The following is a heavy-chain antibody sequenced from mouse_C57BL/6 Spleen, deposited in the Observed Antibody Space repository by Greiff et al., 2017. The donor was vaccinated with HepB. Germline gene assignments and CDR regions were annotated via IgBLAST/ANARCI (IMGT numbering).Heavy chain of an antibody. V-gene: IGHV1-78*01. D-gene: IGHD2-4*01. J-gene: IGHJ4*01. Sequence: QVQLQQSDAELVKPGASVKISCKVSGYTFTDHTIHWMKQRPEQGLEWIGYIYPRDGSTKYNEKFKGKATLTADKSASTAYMQLNSLTSEDSAVYFCARFGGMITTRYYYAMDYWGQGTSVTVSS. CDR2: IYPRDGST. CDR3: ARFGGMITTRYYYAMDY. CDR1: GYTFTDHT.